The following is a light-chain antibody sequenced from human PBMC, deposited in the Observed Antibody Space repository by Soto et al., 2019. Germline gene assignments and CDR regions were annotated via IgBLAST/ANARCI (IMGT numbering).Light chain of an antibody. J-gene: IGKJ1*01. CDR1: QSLLHTNGYSY. Sequence: IVMTQSPLSLPVTPGEPASISCRSSQSLLHTNGYSYLDWYLQKPGQSPQLLIYLGSNRASGVPDRFSGSGSGTDFTLKISRVEAEDVGVYYCMQALQAWTFGQGTKVEIQ. CDR2: LGS. CDR3: MQALQAWT. V-gene: IGKV2-28*01.